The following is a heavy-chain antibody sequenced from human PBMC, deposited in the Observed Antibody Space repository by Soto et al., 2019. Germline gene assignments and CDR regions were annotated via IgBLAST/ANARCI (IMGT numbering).Heavy chain of an antibody. CDR1: GGTFSSYA. V-gene: IGHV1-69*12. CDR3: ASTITIFGVVTLDY. J-gene: IGHJ4*02. Sequence: QVQLVQSGAEVKKPGSSVKVSCKASGGTFSSYAISWVRQAPGQGLEWMGGIIPIFGTANYAQKFQGRVTITADEXXSTAYMELSSLRSEDTAVYYCASTITIFGVVTLDYWGQGTLVTVSS. CDR2: IIPIFGTA. D-gene: IGHD3-3*01.